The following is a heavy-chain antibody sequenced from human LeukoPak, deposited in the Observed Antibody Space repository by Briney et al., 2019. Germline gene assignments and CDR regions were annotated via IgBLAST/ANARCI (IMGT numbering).Heavy chain of an antibody. CDR3: ARQEEAYCSGGSCYRGGWFDP. J-gene: IGHJ5*02. D-gene: IGHD2-15*01. CDR1: GYSFTSYW. Sequence: GESLKISCKGSGYSFTSYWIGWVRQMPGKGLEWMGIIYPGGSDTRYSPPFQGQVTISADKSISTAYLQWSSLKASDTAMYYCARQEEAYCSGGSCYRGGWFDPWGQGTLVTVSS. V-gene: IGHV5-51*01. CDR2: IYPGGSDT.